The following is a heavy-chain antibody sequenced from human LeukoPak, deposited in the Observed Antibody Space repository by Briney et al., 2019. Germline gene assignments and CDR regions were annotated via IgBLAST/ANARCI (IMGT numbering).Heavy chain of an antibody. D-gene: IGHD5-24*01. Sequence: SETLSLTCAVYGGSFSSYYWSWIRQPPGKGLEWIGEINHSGSTNYNPSLKSRVTISVDTSKNQFSLKLSSVTAADTAVYYCATATGWWLQSGFDYWGQGTLVTVSS. V-gene: IGHV4-34*01. CDR2: INHSGST. J-gene: IGHJ4*02. CDR1: GGSFSSYY. CDR3: ATATGWWLQSGFDY.